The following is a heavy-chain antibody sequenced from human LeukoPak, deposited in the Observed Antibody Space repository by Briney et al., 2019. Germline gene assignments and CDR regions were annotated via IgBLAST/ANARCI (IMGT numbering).Heavy chain of an antibody. CDR2: ISYDGSKK. V-gene: IGHV3-30*18. CDR1: GFTFSSYG. Sequence: GGSLRLSCAASGFTFSSYGMHWVRQAPGQGLEWVAVISYDGSKKYYADSVKGRFTISRDNSKNLYLQMNSLRAEDTAVYYCAKDPRGIALAGAFIFDDRGQGTLVTVSS. CDR3: AKDPRGIALAGAFIFDD. D-gene: IGHD6-19*01. J-gene: IGHJ4*02.